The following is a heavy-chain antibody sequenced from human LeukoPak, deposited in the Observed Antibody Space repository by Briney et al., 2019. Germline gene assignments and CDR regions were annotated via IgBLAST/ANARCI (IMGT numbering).Heavy chain of an antibody. Sequence: QSGGSLRLSCAASGFTFSSYAMSWVRQAPGKGLGWVSGISGSGGTTYYADSVKGRFTISRDNSKNTLYLQMNSLTAEDTAIYYCAKDQYSQYYYYGMDVWGQGTTVTVSS. CDR3: AKDQYSQYYYYGMDV. CDR1: GFTFSSYA. CDR2: ISGSGGTT. D-gene: IGHD5-12*01. J-gene: IGHJ6*02. V-gene: IGHV3-23*01.